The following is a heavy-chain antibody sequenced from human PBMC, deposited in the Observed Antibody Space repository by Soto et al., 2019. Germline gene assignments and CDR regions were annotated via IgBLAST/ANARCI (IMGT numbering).Heavy chain of an antibody. CDR2: IWYDGSNK. CDR1: GFTFSSYG. J-gene: IGHJ4*02. V-gene: IGHV3-33*01. CDR3: ARVGGLSDYFDY. Sequence: GGSLRLSCAASGFTFSSYGMHWVRQAPGKGLEWVAVIWYDGSNKYYADSVKGRFTISRDNSKNTLYLQMNSLRAEDTAVYYCARVGGLSDYFDYWGQGTLVTVSS.